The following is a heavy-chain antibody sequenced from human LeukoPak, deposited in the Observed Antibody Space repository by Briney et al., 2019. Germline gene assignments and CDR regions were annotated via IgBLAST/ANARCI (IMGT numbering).Heavy chain of an antibody. V-gene: IGHV1-18*01. CDR1: GGTFISYA. CDR3: ARDWDQTDFDY. J-gene: IGHJ4*02. Sequence: ASVKVSCKASGGTFISYAISWVRQAPGQGLEWMGWISAYNGNTNYAQKLQGRVTMTTDTSTSTAYMELRSLRSDDTAVYYCARDWDQTDFDYWGQGTLVTVSS. D-gene: IGHD1-1*01. CDR2: ISAYNGNT.